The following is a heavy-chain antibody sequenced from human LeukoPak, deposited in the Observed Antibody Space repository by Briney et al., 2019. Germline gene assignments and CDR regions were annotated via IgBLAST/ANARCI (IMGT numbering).Heavy chain of an antibody. CDR2: INPSGGST. V-gene: IGHV1-46*01. CDR1: GYTFTSYY. D-gene: IGHD3-3*01. Sequence: GASVKVSCKASGYTFTSYYMHWVRQAPGQGLEWMGIINPSGGSTSYAQKFQGRVTMTRDMSTSTVYMELSSLRSEDTAVYYCARDGLPLRFLEWLLYNWFDPWGQGTLVTVSS. CDR3: ARDGLPLRFLEWLLYNWFDP. J-gene: IGHJ5*02.